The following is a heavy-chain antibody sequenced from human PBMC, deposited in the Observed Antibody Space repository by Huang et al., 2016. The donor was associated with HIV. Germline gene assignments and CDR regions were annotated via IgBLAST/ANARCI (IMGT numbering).Heavy chain of an antibody. CDR2: IKSKTDGGTT. D-gene: IGHD3-22*01. CDR1: GFTFSKAW. V-gene: IGHV3-15*01. J-gene: IGHJ4*02. CDR3: TTHLDYYDSSGYYFGNY. Sequence: EVQLVESGGGLVKPGGSLRLSCAASGFTFSKAWMSWVRQAPGKGLEWVGRIKSKTDGGTTDYTAPGKGRFTISRDDSRNTLYLQMNSLKTEDTAVYYCTTHLDYYDSSGYYFGNYWGQGTLVTVSS.